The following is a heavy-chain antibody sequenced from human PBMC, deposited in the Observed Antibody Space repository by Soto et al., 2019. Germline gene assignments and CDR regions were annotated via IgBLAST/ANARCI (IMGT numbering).Heavy chain of an antibody. Sequence: QVQLQESGPGLVKPSQTLSLTCTVSGGSIGSGGYYWSWIRQHPGKALEWIGFMDYSGTTYYNPSLKSRLTISVDTSKNQFSLKLSSVTAADTAVYYCASLSSGRTFDYWGQGTLVTVSS. J-gene: IGHJ4*02. CDR3: ASLSSGRTFDY. V-gene: IGHV4-31*03. CDR2: MDYSGTT. D-gene: IGHD6-19*01. CDR1: GGSIGSGGYY.